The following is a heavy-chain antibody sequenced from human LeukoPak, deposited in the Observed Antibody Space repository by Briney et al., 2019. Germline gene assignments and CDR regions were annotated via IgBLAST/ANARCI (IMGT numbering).Heavy chain of an antibody. Sequence: GSLRLSCAASGFPFSSYPMSWVRQAPGKGLEWVLAISGSGGSTYYADSVKGRFTISRDNSKNTLYLQMNSLSAEDTAVYYCATDGGLLWFGELRHWGQGTLVTVSS. CDR1: GFPFSSYP. J-gene: IGHJ4*02. D-gene: IGHD3-10*01. V-gene: IGHV3-23*01. CDR3: ATDGGLLWFGELRH. CDR2: ISGSGGST.